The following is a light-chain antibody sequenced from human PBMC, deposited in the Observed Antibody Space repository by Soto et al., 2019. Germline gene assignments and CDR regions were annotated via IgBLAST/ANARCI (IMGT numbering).Light chain of an antibody. CDR2: GAS. CDR3: QQYGRSPMFT. V-gene: IGKV3-20*01. Sequence: EIVLTQSPGTLSLSPGDRATLSCRASQSVSSTYLAWYQQKPGQAPRLLIYGASRGAAGIPYWFSGSGSGTDFTLTIIRLEPEDFAVYFCQQYGRSPMFTFGQGTKLEVK. J-gene: IGKJ2*01. CDR1: QSVSSTY.